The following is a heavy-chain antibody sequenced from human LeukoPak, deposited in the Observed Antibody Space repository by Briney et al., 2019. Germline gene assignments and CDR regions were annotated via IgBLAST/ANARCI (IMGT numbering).Heavy chain of an antibody. CDR1: GGSISSGDYY. V-gene: IGHV3-11*04. J-gene: IGHJ4*02. D-gene: IGHD3-22*01. Sequence: LSLTCTVSGGSISSGDYYWSWIRQPPGKGLEWVSYISSSGNIIYYADSVKGRFTVSRDNAQNSLYLQMNGLGAEDTAVYYSARDPRYSYQYQYDSTGFSLDYWGQGTLVTVSS. CDR2: ISSSGNII. CDR3: ARDPRYSYQYQYDSTGFSLDY.